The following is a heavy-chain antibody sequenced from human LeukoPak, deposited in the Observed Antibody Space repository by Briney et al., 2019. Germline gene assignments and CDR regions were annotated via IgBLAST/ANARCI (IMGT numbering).Heavy chain of an antibody. CDR3: VKAQYPTSHHLGDY. D-gene: IGHD3-16*01. V-gene: IGHV3-23*01. J-gene: IGHJ4*02. Sequence: GGSLRLSCAASGFTFSIYAMSWVRQAPGKGLEWVSSISGSGGSTYYADSVKGRFTISRDNSKNTLYLLMNSLRAEDTAVFYCVKAQYPTSHHLGDYWGQGTLVTVSS. CDR1: GFTFSIYA. CDR2: ISGSGGST.